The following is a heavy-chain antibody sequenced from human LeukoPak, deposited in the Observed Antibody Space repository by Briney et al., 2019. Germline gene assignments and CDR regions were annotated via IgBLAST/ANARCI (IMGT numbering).Heavy chain of an antibody. Sequence: PGGSLRLSCAASGFTFDDYAMHWVRQAPGKGLEWVSLISWDGGSTYYADSVKGRFTISRDNSKNSLYLQMNSLRAEDTALYYCAKDIGAYNWNYFDYWGQGTLVTVSS. CDR1: GFTFDDYA. D-gene: IGHD1-20*01. J-gene: IGHJ4*02. CDR2: ISWDGGST. V-gene: IGHV3-43D*03. CDR3: AKDIGAYNWNYFDY.